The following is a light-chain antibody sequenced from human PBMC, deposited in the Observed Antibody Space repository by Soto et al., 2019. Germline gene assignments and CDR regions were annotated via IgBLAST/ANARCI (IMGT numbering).Light chain of an antibody. J-gene: IGLJ2*01. CDR1: NIGSKG. Sequence: SYVLTQPPSVSVAPGKTASISCGGNNIGSKGVHWYQQKPRQAPVLVIYSDTDLPPVIPERFSGSNSANLATLTISRVEAGDEDDDYCQVWDSGSAHVVFGGGTKLTVL. CDR3: QVWDSGSAHVV. CDR2: SDT. V-gene: IGLV3-21*04.